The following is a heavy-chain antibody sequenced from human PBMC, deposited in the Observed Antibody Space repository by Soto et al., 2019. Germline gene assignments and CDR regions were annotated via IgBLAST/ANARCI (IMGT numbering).Heavy chain of an antibody. CDR3: ARDLPNWNADY. V-gene: IGHV3-33*01. Sequence: GSLRLSCAASGFTFSTYGMHWVRQAPGKGLEWVAIIWNDGSNKYYADSVKGRFTISRDNSKNTLYLQMNSLRAEDTTVYYCARDLPNWNADYWGQGTQVTVSS. CDR1: GFTFSTYG. D-gene: IGHD1-20*01. J-gene: IGHJ4*02. CDR2: IWNDGSNK.